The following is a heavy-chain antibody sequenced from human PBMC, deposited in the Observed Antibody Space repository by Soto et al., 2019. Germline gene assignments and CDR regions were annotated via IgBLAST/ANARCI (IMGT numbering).Heavy chain of an antibody. D-gene: IGHD4-17*01. CDR2: IYYSGST. CDR1: GGSISSYY. J-gene: IGHJ6*02. Sequence: PSETLSLTCTVSGGSISSYYWSWIRQPPGKGLEWIGYIYYSGSTNYNPSLKSRVTISVDTSKNQFSLKTEDTAVYCCTTSQTVKYYYYYGMDVWGQGTTVTVSS. CDR3: VKYYYYYGMDV. V-gene: IGHV4-59*01.